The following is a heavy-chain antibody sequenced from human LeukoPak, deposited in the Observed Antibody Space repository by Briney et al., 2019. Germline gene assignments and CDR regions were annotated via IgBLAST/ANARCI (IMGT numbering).Heavy chain of an antibody. D-gene: IGHD3-9*01. CDR3: ARVREYDILTGYYGDAFDI. Sequence: GGSLRLSCAASGFTFSSYGMHWVRQAPGKGLEWVAVISYDGSNKYYADSVKGRFTISRDNAKNSLYLQMNSLRAEDTAVYYCARVREYDILTGYYGDAFDIWGQGTMVTVSS. CDR1: GFTFSSYG. CDR2: ISYDGSNK. J-gene: IGHJ3*02. V-gene: IGHV3-30*03.